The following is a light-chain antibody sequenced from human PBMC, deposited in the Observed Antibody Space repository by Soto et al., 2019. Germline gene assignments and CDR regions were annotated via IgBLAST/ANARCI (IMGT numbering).Light chain of an antibody. CDR3: QQYSYFAT. Sequence: DIQMTQSPSTLSASMGDRVTITCRASQSISSWLTWYQQKAGQAPKLLIYKASIVESGVPSRFSGSGSGTEFTLTISSLQPDDSATYYCQQYSYFATFGQGTSVEVK. V-gene: IGKV1-5*03. CDR2: KAS. CDR1: QSISSW. J-gene: IGKJ1*01.